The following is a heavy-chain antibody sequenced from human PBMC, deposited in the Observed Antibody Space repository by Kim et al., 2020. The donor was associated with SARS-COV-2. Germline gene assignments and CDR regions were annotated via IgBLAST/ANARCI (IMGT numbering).Heavy chain of an antibody. CDR2: VNPTSGGT. V-gene: IGHV1-2*02. J-gene: IGHJ5*02. D-gene: IGHD2-15*01. Sequence: ASVKVSCKASGFTFTAFFMHWVRQVPGQGLEWMGWVNPTSGGTNYSPKFQDRITMTRDRSIDTVYLELRGLRSDDTAIYYCARVTFNCSVGPCFDLGFDTWGQGTLITVSS. CDR3: ARVTFNCSVGPCFDLGFDT. CDR1: GFTFTAFF.